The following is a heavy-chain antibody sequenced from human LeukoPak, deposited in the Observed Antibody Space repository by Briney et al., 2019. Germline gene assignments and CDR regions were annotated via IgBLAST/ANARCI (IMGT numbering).Heavy chain of an antibody. CDR3: ARDSSSWSSLDY. CDR1: GGSISSYY. CDR2: IYTSGST. V-gene: IGHV4-4*07. J-gene: IGHJ4*02. D-gene: IGHD6-13*01. Sequence: SETLCLSCAVSGGSISSYYWSCVRRPPGKGLEWIGRIYTSGSTKYNTPLKSRVTMSVDTSKNPFSLKLSSVTAVDTAVYYCARDSSSWSSLDYWGQGTLVTVSS.